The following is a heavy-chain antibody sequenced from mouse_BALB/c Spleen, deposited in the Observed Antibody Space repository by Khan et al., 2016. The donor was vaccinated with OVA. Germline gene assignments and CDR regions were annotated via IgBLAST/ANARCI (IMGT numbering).Heavy chain of an antibody. Sequence: VQLKQSGPELVKPGASVKISCKASGYSFTGYFMNWVMQSHGKSLEWIGRINPHIGETFYNQKFKGKATLTVDESSSTVHMELRSLASDDSAVYYCARKNGIDFDYWGQGTTLTVSS. CDR2: INPHIGET. J-gene: IGHJ2*01. CDR3: ARKNGIDFDY. CDR1: GYSFTGYF. D-gene: IGHD1-1*01. V-gene: IGHV1-20*02.